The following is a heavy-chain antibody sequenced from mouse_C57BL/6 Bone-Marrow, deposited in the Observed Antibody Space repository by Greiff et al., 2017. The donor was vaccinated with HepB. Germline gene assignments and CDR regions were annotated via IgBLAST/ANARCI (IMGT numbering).Heavy chain of an antibody. CDR2: IDPNSGGT. V-gene: IGHV1-72*01. CDR3: ARPIPIYYDYGYYAMDY. CDR1: GYTFTSYW. D-gene: IGHD2-4*01. Sequence: QVHVKQPGAELVQPGASVKLSCKASGYTFTSYWMHWVKQRPGRGLERIGRIDPNSGGTKYNEKFKSKATLTVDKPSSTAYMQLSSLTSEDSAVYYCARPIPIYYDYGYYAMDYWGQGTSVTVSS. J-gene: IGHJ4*01.